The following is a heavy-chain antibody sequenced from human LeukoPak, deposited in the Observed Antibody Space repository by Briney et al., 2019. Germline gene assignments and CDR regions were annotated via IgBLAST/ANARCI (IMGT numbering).Heavy chain of an antibody. Sequence: SETLSLTCTVSGGSISSGDYYWSWIRQPPGKGLEWIGYIYYSGSTYYNPSLKSRVTISVDTSKNQFSLKLSSVAAADTAVYYCARGRDSTSTFDYWGQGTLVTVSS. V-gene: IGHV4-30-4*01. CDR1: GGSISSGDYY. J-gene: IGHJ4*02. CDR2: IYYSGST. D-gene: IGHD6-13*01. CDR3: ARGRDSTSTFDY.